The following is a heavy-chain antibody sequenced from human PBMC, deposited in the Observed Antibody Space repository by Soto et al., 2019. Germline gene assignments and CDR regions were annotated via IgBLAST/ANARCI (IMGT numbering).Heavy chain of an antibody. CDR2: IWYDGSNK. J-gene: IGHJ4*02. D-gene: IGHD2-2*01. V-gene: IGHV3-33*01. CDR1: GFTFSSYG. Sequence: PGGSLRLSCAASGFTFSSYGMHWVRQAPGKGLEWVTVIWYDGSNKYYADSVKGRFTISRDNSKNTLYLQMNSLRAEDTAVYYCARGAVVVPAAPGDYWGQGTLVTVPS. CDR3: ARGAVVVPAAPGDY.